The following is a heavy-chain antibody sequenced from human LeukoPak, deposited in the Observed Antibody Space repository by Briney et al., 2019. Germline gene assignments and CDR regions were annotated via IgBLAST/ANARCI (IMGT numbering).Heavy chain of an antibody. V-gene: IGHV3-21*06. CDR3: ARDFTGESGYAGY. D-gene: IGHD5-12*01. J-gene: IGHJ4*02. Sequence: GGCLRLSCAATGFTFSTYSMNWVRQTPARGLEWVSSINPQGTSTWNADSVKGRFNISRDNAKNSLYLQMNSLSAEDTGVYYCARDFTGESGYAGYWGQGSLVIVSS. CDR1: GFTFSTYS. CDR2: INPQGTST.